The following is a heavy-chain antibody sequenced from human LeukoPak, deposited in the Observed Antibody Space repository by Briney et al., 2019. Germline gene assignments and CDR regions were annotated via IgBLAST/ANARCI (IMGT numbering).Heavy chain of an antibody. CDR3: ARSRIGTTGPSTVLY. J-gene: IGHJ4*02. CDR2: VSPYSGDT. V-gene: IGHV1-2*02. CDR1: GYTFDAYY. Sequence: GASVKVSCKASGYTFDAYYIQWVRQAPGQGLEWMGWVSPYSGDTNYAQKFQGRVTMTRDTSITTVYMDLSGLRTDDTAVYYCARSRIGTTGPSTVLYWGQGTLVTVSA. D-gene: IGHD1-1*01.